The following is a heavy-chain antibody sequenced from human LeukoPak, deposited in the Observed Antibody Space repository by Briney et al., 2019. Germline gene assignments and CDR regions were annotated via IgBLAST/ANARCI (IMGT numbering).Heavy chain of an antibody. V-gene: IGHV3-7*01. Sequence: GGSPRPSCAASGFTFSSYWMSWVRQAPGKGLEWVANIKQDGSEKYYVDSVKGRFTISRDNAKNSLYLQMNSLRAEDTAVYYCARGGWSTPYAFDIWGQGTMVTVSS. CDR1: GFTFSSYW. CDR3: ARGGWSTPYAFDI. CDR2: IKQDGSEK. D-gene: IGHD2-15*01. J-gene: IGHJ3*02.